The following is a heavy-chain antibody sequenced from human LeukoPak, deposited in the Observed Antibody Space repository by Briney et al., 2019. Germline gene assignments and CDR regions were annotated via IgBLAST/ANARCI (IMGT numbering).Heavy chain of an antibody. CDR3: ASGLSGYYPFDY. CDR2: ISSSGST. J-gene: IGHJ4*02. CDR1: DGSISSGHYY. D-gene: IGHD3-3*01. V-gene: IGHV4-61*02. Sequence: SETLSLTCTVSDGSISSGHYYWNWVRQPAGKGLEWIGRISSSGSTTYSPSLKSRVTMSLDTSKDQFSLKLTSVTAADTAVYYCASGLSGYYPFDYWGQGTLVTVSS.